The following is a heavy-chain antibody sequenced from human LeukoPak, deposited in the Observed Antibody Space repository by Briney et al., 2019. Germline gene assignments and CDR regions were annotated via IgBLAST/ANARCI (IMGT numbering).Heavy chain of an antibody. V-gene: IGHV4-59*01. D-gene: IGHD6-19*01. CDR3: ARVGGYSSGWYEYYFDY. CDR1: GGSISSYY. J-gene: IGHJ4*02. Sequence: SETLSLTCTVSGGSISSYYWSWIRQPPGKGLEWIGYIYYSGSTNYNPSLKSRVTISVDTSKNQFSLKLSSVTAADTAVHYCARVGGYSSGWYEYYFDYWGQGTLVTVSS. CDR2: IYYSGST.